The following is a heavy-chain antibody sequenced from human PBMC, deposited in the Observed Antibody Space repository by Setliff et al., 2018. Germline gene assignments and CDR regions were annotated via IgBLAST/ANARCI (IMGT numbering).Heavy chain of an antibody. D-gene: IGHD6-6*01. CDR3: ARGRDVAARLLDS. CDR1: GGSISSHY. Sequence: KPSETLSLTCTVSGGSISSHYWSWIRQPPGKGLEWIGYINHSGTTNYHPSLRSRVTISVDTSKNQFSLKVTSVTAADTSVYFCARGRDVAARLLDSWGQGTLVTVSS. CDR2: INHSGTT. J-gene: IGHJ4*02. V-gene: IGHV4-59*11.